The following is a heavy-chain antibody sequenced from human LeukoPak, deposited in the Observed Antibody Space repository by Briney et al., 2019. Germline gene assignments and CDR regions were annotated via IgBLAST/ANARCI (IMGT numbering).Heavy chain of an antibody. CDR2: IYHSGST. Sequence: SETLSLTCAVSGYSISSGYYWGWIRQPPGKGLEWIESIYHSGSTYYNPSLKSRVTISVDTSKNQFSLKLSSVTAADTAVYYCARVVTTKQNWFDPWGQGTLVTVSS. CDR1: GYSISSGYY. D-gene: IGHD4-17*01. V-gene: IGHV4-38-2*01. J-gene: IGHJ5*02. CDR3: ARVVTTKQNWFDP.